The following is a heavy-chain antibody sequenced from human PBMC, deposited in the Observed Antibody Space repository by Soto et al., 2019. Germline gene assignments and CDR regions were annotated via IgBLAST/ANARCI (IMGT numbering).Heavy chain of an antibody. CDR2: ISYDGSNT. CDR1: GFSISDYG. D-gene: IGHD1-26*01. Sequence: GGSLRLSCAASGFSISDYGMEWVRQAPSKGLEWVALISYDGSNTYYADSVKGRFTISRDNSKDTLFLQMTGLRREDTAVYYCAKGAGDRLSLGMDVWGQGTTVTVSS. J-gene: IGHJ6*02. CDR3: AKGAGDRLSLGMDV. V-gene: IGHV3-30*18.